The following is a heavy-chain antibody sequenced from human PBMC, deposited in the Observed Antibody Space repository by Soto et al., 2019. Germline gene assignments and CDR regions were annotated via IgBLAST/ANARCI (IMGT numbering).Heavy chain of an antibody. CDR2: IYYSGST. Sequence: LSLTCTVSGGSVSSGSYYWSWIRQPPGKGLEWIGYIYYSGSTNYNPSLKSRVTISVDTSKNQFSLKLSSVTAADTAVYYCARQMGDIVVVPGYYYGMDVWGQGTTVTVSS. CDR1: GGSVSSGSYY. J-gene: IGHJ6*02. CDR3: ARQMGDIVVVPGYYYGMDV. V-gene: IGHV4-61*01. D-gene: IGHD2-2*01.